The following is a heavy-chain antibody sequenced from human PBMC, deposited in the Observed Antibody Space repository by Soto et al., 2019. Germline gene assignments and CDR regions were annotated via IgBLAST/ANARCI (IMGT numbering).Heavy chain of an antibody. J-gene: IGHJ6*03. CDR1: GFTFSDYY. Sequence: GGSLRLSCAASGFTFSDYYMSWIRQAPGKGLEWVSYISSSGSTIYYADSVKGRFTISRDNAKNSLYLQMNILRAEDTAVYYCARDLYDYSNYYYYYMDVWGKGTTVTVSS. CDR2: ISSSGSTI. CDR3: ARDLYDYSNYYYYYMDV. D-gene: IGHD4-4*01. V-gene: IGHV3-11*01.